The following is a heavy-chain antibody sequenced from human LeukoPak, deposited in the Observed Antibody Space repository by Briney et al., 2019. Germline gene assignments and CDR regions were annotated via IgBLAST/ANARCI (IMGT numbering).Heavy chain of an antibody. CDR1: GFAFSSYG. D-gene: IGHD2-2*01. J-gene: IGHJ4*02. V-gene: IGHV3-30*18. CDR3: AKDYSPYGKGSCCDQYYFDY. Sequence: GGSLRLSCAASGFAFSSYGMHWVRQAPGKGLEWVAVISYDGSNKYYADSVKGRFTISGDNSKNTLYLQINSLRAEDTAVYYCAKDYSPYGKGSCCDQYYFDYWGQGTLVTVSS. CDR2: ISYDGSNK.